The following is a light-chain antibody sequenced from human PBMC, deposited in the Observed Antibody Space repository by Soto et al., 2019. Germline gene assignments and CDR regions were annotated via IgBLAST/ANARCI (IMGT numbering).Light chain of an antibody. V-gene: IGLV2-14*01. CDR3: SSFTSSSTFV. Sequence: QSVLAQPASVSGSPGQSITISCTGTSTDVGGYSYVSWYQQYPGKAPNLMIYEVTNRPSGVSNRFSGSKSGSTASLTISGLQPEDEADYYCSSFTSSSTFVFGTGTKLTVL. J-gene: IGLJ1*01. CDR1: STDVGGYSY. CDR2: EVT.